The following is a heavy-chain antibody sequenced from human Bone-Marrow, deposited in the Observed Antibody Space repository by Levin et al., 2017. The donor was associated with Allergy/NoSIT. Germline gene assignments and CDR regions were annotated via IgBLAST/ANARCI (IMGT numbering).Heavy chain of an antibody. D-gene: IGHD2-15*01. CDR3: ARGVCSGGSCYSTAFDI. V-gene: IGHV4-4*07. Sequence: SETLSLTCTVSGGSISSYYWSWIRQPAGKGLEWIGRIYTSGSTNYNPSLKSRVTMSVDTSKNQFSLKLSSVTAADTAVYYCARGVCSGGSCYSTAFDIWGQGTMVTVSS. J-gene: IGHJ3*02. CDR1: GGSISSYY. CDR2: IYTSGST.